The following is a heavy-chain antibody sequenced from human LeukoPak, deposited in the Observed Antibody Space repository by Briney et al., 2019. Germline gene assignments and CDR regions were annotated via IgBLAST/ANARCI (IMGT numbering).Heavy chain of an antibody. CDR2: IYYSGST. CDR3: ARDYYGSGSCDY. Sequence: PSETLSLTCTVSGGSISSSSYYWSWIRQPPGTGLEWIGYIYYSGSTNYNPSLKSRVTISVDTSKNHFSLKLSSVTAADTAVYYCARDYYGSGSCDYWGQGTLVTVSS. CDR1: GGSISSSSYY. J-gene: IGHJ4*02. D-gene: IGHD3-10*01. V-gene: IGHV4-61*03.